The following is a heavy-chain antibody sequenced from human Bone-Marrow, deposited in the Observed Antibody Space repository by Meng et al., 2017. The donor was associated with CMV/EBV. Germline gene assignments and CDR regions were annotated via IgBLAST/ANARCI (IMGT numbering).Heavy chain of an antibody. V-gene: IGHV4-38-2*02. CDR1: GYSISSGYY. Sequence: GSLSLSCTVAGYSISSGYYWGWIRQPPGKGLEWIGSIYHSGSTYYNPSLKSRVTISVDTSKTQSSLKLSSVTATDTAVYYCARACGGDCANDAFDIWGQGTMVTVSS. CDR3: ARACGGDCANDAFDI. J-gene: IGHJ3*02. D-gene: IGHD2-21*01. CDR2: IYHSGST.